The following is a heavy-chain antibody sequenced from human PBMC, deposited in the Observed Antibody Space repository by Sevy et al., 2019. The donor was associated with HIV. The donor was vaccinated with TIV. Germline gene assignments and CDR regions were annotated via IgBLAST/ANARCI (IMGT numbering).Heavy chain of an antibody. J-gene: IGHJ4*02. CDR2: IYPDDSDT. V-gene: IGHV5-51*01. Sequence: GESLKISCKGSGHSFSNSWIGWVRQMPGKGLEWMGIIYPDDSDTIYSPSFQGQVTFSADESISTAYLQWSRLKASDTAMYYCARRYCSGGYCRFDYWGQGTLVTVSS. CDR1: GHSFSNSW. CDR3: ARRYCSGGYCRFDY. D-gene: IGHD2-15*01.